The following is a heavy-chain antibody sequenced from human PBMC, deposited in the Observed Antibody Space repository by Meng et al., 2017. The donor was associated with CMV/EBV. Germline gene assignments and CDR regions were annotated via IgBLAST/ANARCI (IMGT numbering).Heavy chain of an antibody. J-gene: IGHJ5*02. CDR2: VRGSVVST. CDR3: AKWGHSGYDP. CDR1: GFTFSIYA. Sequence: GESLKISCAASGFTFSIYAMSLVRQAPGKGLSWVSAVRGSVVSTYYADSVKGRFTISRDNSKNTLYLQMKSLRAEDTAVYYCAKWGHSGYDPWGQGTLVTVSS. V-gene: IGHV3-23*01. D-gene: IGHD5-12*01.